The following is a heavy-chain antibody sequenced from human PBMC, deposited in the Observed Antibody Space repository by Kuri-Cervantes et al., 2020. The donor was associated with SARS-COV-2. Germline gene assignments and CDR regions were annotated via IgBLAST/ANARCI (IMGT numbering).Heavy chain of an antibody. CDR3: ARQNPYYDFWSGYPPYNWFDP. CDR1: GGSISRVCYS. V-gene: IGHV4-30-2*01. J-gene: IGHJ5*02. CDR2: IYHSGST. D-gene: IGHD3-3*01. Sequence: QTLSLTCAVPGGSISRVCYSWSWIRQPPGKGLEWIGYIYHSGSTYYNPSLKGRVTISVDTSKIQFSLKLSSVTAADTAVYYCARQNPYYDFWSGYPPYNWFDPWGQGTLVTVSS.